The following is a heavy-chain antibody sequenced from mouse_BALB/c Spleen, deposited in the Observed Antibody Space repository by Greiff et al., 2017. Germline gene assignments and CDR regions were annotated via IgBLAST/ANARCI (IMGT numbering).Heavy chain of an antibody. D-gene: IGHD1-1*01. J-gene: IGHJ3*01. Sequence: QVQLKQSGPGLVAPSQSLSITCTVSGFSLTSYGVHWVRQPPGKGLEWLGVIWAGGSTNYNSALMSRLSISKDNSKSQVFLKMNSLQTDDTAMYYCARGPHYGSSWFAYWGQGTLVTVSA. CDR3: ARGPHYGSSWFAY. CDR1: GFSLTSYG. V-gene: IGHV2-9*02. CDR2: IWAGGST.